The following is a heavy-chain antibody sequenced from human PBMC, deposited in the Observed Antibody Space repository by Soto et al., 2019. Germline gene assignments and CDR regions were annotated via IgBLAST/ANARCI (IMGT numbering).Heavy chain of an antibody. D-gene: IGHD3-10*01. CDR1: GGSISSGGYY. CDR2: IYYSGST. J-gene: IGHJ4*02. CDR3: ARENKYYYGSGSYYIIFDY. Sequence: QVQLQESGPGLVKPSQTLSLTCTVSGGSISSGGYYWSWIRQHPGKGLEWIGYIYYSGSTYYNPSLRSGVTISVDTSKNQFSLKLSSVNDADTAVYYCARENKYYYGSGSYYIIFDYWGQGTLVTVSS. V-gene: IGHV4-31*03.